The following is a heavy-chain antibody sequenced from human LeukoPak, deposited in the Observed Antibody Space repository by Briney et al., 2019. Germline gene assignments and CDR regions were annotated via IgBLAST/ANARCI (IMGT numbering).Heavy chain of an antibody. CDR2: INPSGGST. J-gene: IGHJ4*02. V-gene: IGHV1-46*01. Sequence: ASVKVCCKASGYTFTSYYMHWVRQAPGQGLEWMGIINPSGGSTSYAQKFQGRVTMTRDTSTSTVYMELSSLRSEDTAVYYCARDGIAVAGPDYWGQGTLVTVSS. CDR3: ARDGIAVAGPDY. D-gene: IGHD6-19*01. CDR1: GYTFTSYY.